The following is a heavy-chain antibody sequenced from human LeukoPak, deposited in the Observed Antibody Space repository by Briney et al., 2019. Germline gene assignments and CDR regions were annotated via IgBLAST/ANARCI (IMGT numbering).Heavy chain of an antibody. D-gene: IGHD6-13*01. CDR1: GASISSYY. CDR2: IYYSGST. CDR3: ARDSIAAAGNFDY. J-gene: IGHJ4*02. Sequence: SETLSLTCTVSGASISSYYWSWIRQPPGKGLEWIGYIYYSGSTNYNPSLKSRVTISVDTSKNQFSLKLSSVTAADTAVYYCARDSIAAAGNFDYWGQGTLVTVSS. V-gene: IGHV4-59*01.